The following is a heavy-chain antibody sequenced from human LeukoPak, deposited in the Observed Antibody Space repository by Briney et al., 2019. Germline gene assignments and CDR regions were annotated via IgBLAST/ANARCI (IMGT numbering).Heavy chain of an antibody. Sequence: ASVKVSCKASGYTFTGYYMHWVRQAPGQGLEWMGWINPNSGGTNYAQKFQGRVTMTRDTSISTAYMELSRLRSDDTAVYYCARDRQPLRYSRFDPWGQGTLVTVSS. V-gene: IGHV1-2*02. CDR3: ARDRQPLRYSRFDP. J-gene: IGHJ5*02. CDR1: GYTFTGYY. CDR2: INPNSGGT. D-gene: IGHD3-9*01.